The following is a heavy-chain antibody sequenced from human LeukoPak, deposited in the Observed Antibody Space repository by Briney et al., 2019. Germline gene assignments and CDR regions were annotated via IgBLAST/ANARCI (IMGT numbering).Heavy chain of an antibody. V-gene: IGHV3-23*01. D-gene: IGHD6-19*01. Sequence: ETLSLTCTVSGGSINTYYWSWVRQAPGKGLEWVSSISGDAVSKYYAESVRGRFTISRDNSKDTLYLQMNSLRAEDTALYFCTKDRHSSGWPNWFDPWGQGSLVIVSS. J-gene: IGHJ5*02. CDR2: ISGDAVSK. CDR1: GGSINTYY. CDR3: TKDRHSSGWPNWFDP.